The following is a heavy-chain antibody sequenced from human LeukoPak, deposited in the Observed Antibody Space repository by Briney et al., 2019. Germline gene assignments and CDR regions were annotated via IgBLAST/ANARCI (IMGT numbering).Heavy chain of an antibody. D-gene: IGHD3-22*01. CDR2: IYPGDSDT. V-gene: IGHV5-51*01. Sequence: GESLKISCMGSGYIVSNCWIAWVRQIPGKGLEWMGIIYPGDSDTKYSPSFQGQVTLAADKSISTAYLQWSSLEAPDSAVYYCAKTHSGGYCDYFDYWGQGNLVTLSS. J-gene: IGHJ4*02. CDR1: GYIVSNCW. CDR3: AKTHSGGYCDYFDY.